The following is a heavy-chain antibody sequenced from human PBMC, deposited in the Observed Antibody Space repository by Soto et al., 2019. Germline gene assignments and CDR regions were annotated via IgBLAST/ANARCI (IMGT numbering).Heavy chain of an antibody. V-gene: IGHV3-33*01. CDR1: GFTFSSYG. CDR2: IWFDRSQK. J-gene: IGHJ4*02. CDR3: ARVGHVDVSGLPDY. D-gene: IGHD3-10*01. Sequence: QVQLVESGGAVVQPGTSLRLSCTVSGFTFSSYGMHWVRQAPGKGLEWVASIWFDRSQKYYADSVQGRFTISRDNSNNTLFLQMNGLRADDTAEYFCARVGHVDVSGLPDYWGQGTLVTVSS.